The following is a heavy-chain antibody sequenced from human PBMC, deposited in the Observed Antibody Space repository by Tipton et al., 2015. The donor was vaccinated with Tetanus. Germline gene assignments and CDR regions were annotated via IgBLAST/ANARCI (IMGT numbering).Heavy chain of an antibody. Sequence: TLSLTCTVSGASINSGGYLWTWVRQHPGKGLEWIGNIYYTERTSYTPSLNSRVTISVDTSKNQFSLKLDSVTAADAAVYYCARPGVGGYTGYYFDFWGQGTVVTVSS. J-gene: IGHJ4*02. V-gene: IGHV4-31*03. CDR1: GASINSGGYL. D-gene: IGHD5-12*01. CDR3: ARPGVGGYTGYYFDF. CDR2: IYYTERT.